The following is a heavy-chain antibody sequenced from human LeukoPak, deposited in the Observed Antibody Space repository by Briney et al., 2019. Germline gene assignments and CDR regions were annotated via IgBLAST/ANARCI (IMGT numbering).Heavy chain of an antibody. CDR3: ARDRFRGGIAAAGTLGY. CDR1: GFTFSSYA. V-gene: IGHV3-30*04. Sequence: PGGSLRLSRAASGFTFSSYAMHWVRQAPGKGLEWVAVISYDGSNKYYADSVKGRFTISRDNSKNTLYLQMNSLRAEDTAVYYCARDRFRGGIAAAGTLGYWGQGTLVTVSS. D-gene: IGHD6-13*01. J-gene: IGHJ4*02. CDR2: ISYDGSNK.